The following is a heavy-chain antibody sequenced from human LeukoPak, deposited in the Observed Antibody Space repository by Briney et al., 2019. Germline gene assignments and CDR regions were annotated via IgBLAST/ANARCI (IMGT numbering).Heavy chain of an antibody. J-gene: IGHJ3*02. V-gene: IGHV1-24*01. CDR2: FDPEDGET. CDR1: GYTLTELS. D-gene: IGHD3-10*01. Sequence: ASVKVSCKVSGYTLTELSMHWVRQAPGKGLEWMGGFDPEDGETIYAQKFQGRVTMTEDTSTDTAYMELSSLRSEDTAVYYCATDHRRFENYGFFLGASANDAFDIWGQGTMVTVSS. CDR3: ATDHRRFENYGFFLGASANDAFDI.